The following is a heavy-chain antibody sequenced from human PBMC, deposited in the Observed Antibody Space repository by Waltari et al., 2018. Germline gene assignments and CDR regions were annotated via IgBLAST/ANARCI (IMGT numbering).Heavy chain of an antibody. Sequence: EVQLVESGGGLVKPGGSLRLSCAASGFTFSNAWMNWVRQAPGKGLEWVGRIKSKTDGGTTDYAAPVKGRFTISRDDSKNTLYLQMNSLKTEDTAVYYCTTLYYYDSRGHVYNYYYYGMDVWGQGTTVTVSS. D-gene: IGHD3-22*01. CDR2: IKSKTDGGTT. V-gene: IGHV3-15*07. CDR3: TTLYYYDSRGHVYNYYYYGMDV. CDR1: GFTFSNAW. J-gene: IGHJ6*02.